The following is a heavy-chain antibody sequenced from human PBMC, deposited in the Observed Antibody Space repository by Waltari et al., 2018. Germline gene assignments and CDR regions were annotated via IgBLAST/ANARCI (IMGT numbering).Heavy chain of an antibody. CDR1: GGSISSYY. CDR3: ARDHYYYDSSGYFDY. CDR2: IYTSGST. D-gene: IGHD3-22*01. V-gene: IGHV4-4*07. Sequence: QVQLQESGPGLVKPSETLSLTCTVSGGSISSYYWSWIRQPAGKGREWIGRIYTSGSTNYNPSLKSRGTMSVDTSKNQFSLKLSSVTAADTAVYYCARDHYYYDSSGYFDYWGQGTLVTVSS. J-gene: IGHJ4*02.